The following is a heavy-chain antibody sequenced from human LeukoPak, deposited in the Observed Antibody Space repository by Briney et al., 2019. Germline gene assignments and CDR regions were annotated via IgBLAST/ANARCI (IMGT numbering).Heavy chain of an antibody. D-gene: IGHD6-13*01. Sequence: GGSLRLSCAASGFTFSTYTMNWVRQAPGKGLEWVSSISGSTKYIYYADSLKGRFTISRDNAKNSLYLEMNSLRAEDTAVYYCARDRASSWPFVSWGQGTLVTVSS. V-gene: IGHV3-21*01. CDR2: ISGSTKYI. CDR1: GFTFSTYT. CDR3: ARDRASSWPFVS. J-gene: IGHJ4*02.